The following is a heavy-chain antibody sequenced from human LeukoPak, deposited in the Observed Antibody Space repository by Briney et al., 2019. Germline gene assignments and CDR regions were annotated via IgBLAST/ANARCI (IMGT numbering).Heavy chain of an antibody. J-gene: IGHJ4*02. CDR1: GYTFTRYD. D-gene: IGHD3-22*01. CDR2: MNPNSGNT. CDR3: ARVRYYYDSSGYYFPDY. Sequence: ASVRVSSKASGYTFTRYDINWVRQAPGQGLERMGWMNPNSGNTGYAQKFQGRVTMTRNTSISTAYMELSSLRSEDTAVYYCARVRYYYDSSGYYFPDYWGQGTLVTVSS. V-gene: IGHV1-8*01.